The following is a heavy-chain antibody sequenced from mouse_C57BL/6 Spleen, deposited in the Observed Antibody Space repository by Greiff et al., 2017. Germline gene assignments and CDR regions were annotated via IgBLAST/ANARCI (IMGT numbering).Heavy chain of an antibody. Sequence: ESGGGLVKPGGSLKLSCAASGFTFSSYAMSWVRQTPEKRLEWVATISDGGSYTYYPDNVKGRFTTSRDNAKNNLYLQMSHLKSEDTAMYYCARELPYYFDYWGQGTTLTVSS. V-gene: IGHV5-4*01. CDR1: GFTFSSYA. J-gene: IGHJ2*01. CDR3: ARELPYYFDY. D-gene: IGHD1-1*01. CDR2: ISDGGSYT.